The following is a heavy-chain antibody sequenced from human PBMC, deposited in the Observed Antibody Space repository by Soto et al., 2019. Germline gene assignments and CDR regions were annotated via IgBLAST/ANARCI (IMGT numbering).Heavy chain of an antibody. J-gene: IGHJ4*02. D-gene: IGHD1-26*01. Sequence: GGSLRLSCAASGFTFSSYWMHWVRQSPGKGLMWVSRINNDGSSRSYADSVKGRFTISRDNAKNTLYLQVNSLRAEDTAVYYCSRDATTGYSAAGDYWGQGTLVTVSS. CDR3: SRDATTGYSAAGDY. V-gene: IGHV3-74*01. CDR1: GFTFSSYW. CDR2: INNDGSSR.